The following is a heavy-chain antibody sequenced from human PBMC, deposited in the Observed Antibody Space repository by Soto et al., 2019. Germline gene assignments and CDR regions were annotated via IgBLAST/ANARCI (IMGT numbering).Heavy chain of an antibody. CDR1: GFSDSGDF. CDR3: AKDPDNWNYVALFDP. D-gene: IGHD1-7*01. J-gene: IGHJ5*02. V-gene: IGHV3-23*01. CDR2: ISGSGGST. Sequence: GESLSISCASSGFSDSGDFMSWDSQAPGKGLEWVSAISGSGGSTYYADSVKGRFTISRDNSKNTLYLQMNSLRAEDTAVYYCAKDPDNWNYVALFDPWGQGTLVTVSS.